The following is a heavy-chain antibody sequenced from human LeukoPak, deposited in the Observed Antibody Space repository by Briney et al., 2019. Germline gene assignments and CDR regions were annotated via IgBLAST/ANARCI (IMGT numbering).Heavy chain of an antibody. J-gene: IGHJ4*02. Sequence: PGGSLRLSCAASGFTFSSYWMHWVRQAPGKGLVWVSRINSDGSSTSYADSVKGRFTISRDNAKNSLYLQMNSLRAEDTAVYYCAREPDIVVVPAAIPLDYWGQGTLVTVSS. V-gene: IGHV3-74*01. CDR2: INSDGSST. CDR1: GFTFSSYW. D-gene: IGHD2-2*01. CDR3: AREPDIVVVPAAIPLDY.